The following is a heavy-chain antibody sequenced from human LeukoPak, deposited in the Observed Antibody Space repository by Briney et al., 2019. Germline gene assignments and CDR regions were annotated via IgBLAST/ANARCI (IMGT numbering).Heavy chain of an antibody. CDR1: GFTFSSYA. D-gene: IGHD2-15*01. J-gene: IGHJ5*02. V-gene: IGHV3-23*01. CDR3: AKRLGYCSGGSCPRDP. CDR2: ISGSGGST. Sequence: GGSLRLSCAASGFTFSSYAMSWVRQAPGKGLEWVSAISGSGGSTYYADSVKSRFTISRDNSKNTLYLQMNSLRAEDTAVYYCAKRLGYCSGGSCPRDPWGQGTLVTVSS.